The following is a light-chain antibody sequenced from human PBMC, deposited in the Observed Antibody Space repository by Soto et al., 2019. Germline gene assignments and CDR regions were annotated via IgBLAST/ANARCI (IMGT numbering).Light chain of an antibody. CDR3: QQLKSYPLS. J-gene: IGKJ4*01. Sequence: GDRVTITCRTSQDISSYLAWYQQKPGKAPQLLISAASTLQSGVPSRFSGSGSGTEFTLTISSLQPEDFATYYCQQLKSYPLSFGGATKVEI. CDR2: AAS. V-gene: IGKV1-9*01. CDR1: QDISSY.